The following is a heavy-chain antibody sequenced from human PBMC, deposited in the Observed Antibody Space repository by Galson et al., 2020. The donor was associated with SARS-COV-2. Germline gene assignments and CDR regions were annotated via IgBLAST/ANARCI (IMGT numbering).Heavy chain of an antibody. CDR1: GFSFSNAW. J-gene: IGHJ6*02. CDR3: TTVGTMIVVVLYGMDV. V-gene: IGHV3-15*01. Sequence: TGGSLRLSCAASGFSFSNAWMSWVRQAPGKGLEWVGRIKSKTDGGTRDYAAPVKGRFTISRDDSKNTLYLQMNSLKTEDTAVYYCTTVGTMIVVVLYGMDVWGQGTTVTVSS. CDR2: IKSKTDGGTR. D-gene: IGHD3-22*01.